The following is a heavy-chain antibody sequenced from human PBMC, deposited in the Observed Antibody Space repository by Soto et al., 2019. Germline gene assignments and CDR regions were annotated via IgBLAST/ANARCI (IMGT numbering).Heavy chain of an antibody. CDR1: GFTFSSYG. J-gene: IGHJ4*02. V-gene: IGHV3-7*01. CDR2: IKQDGSEK. CDR3: ARDKDDKDCISTSCFSPLDC. Sequence: GGSLRLSCVASGFTFSSYGMSWVRQAPGKGLEWVANIKQDGSEKYYVDSVKDRFTISRDKAKNSLYLQMKSLRAEDSAVYYCARDKDDKDCISTSCFSPLDCWGQGNLVTVSS. D-gene: IGHD2-2*01.